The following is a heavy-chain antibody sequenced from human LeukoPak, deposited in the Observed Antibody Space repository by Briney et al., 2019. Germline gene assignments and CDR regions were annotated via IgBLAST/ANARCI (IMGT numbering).Heavy chain of an antibody. J-gene: IGHJ3*02. CDR2: ISGSGGST. CDR3: AKDRTYGPGLGTAFDI. Sequence: GGSLRLSCAASGFTFSSYAMSWVRQAPGKGLEWVSAISGSGGSTYYADSVKGRFTISRDNSKNTLYLQMNSLRAEDTAVYYCAKDRTYGPGLGTAFDIWGQGTMVTVSS. D-gene: IGHD3-10*01. V-gene: IGHV3-23*01. CDR1: GFTFSSYA.